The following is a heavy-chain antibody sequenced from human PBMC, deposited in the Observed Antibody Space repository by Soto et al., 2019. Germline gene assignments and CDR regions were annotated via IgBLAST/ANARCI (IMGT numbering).Heavy chain of an antibody. Sequence: ASVKASCKASGYTFTSYAMHWVRQAPGQRLEWMGWINAGNGNTKYSQKFQGRVTITRDTSASTAYMELSSLRSEDTAVYYCARDRKEYSYGSTLFDYWGQGTLVTVSS. CDR2: INAGNGNT. D-gene: IGHD5-18*01. CDR3: ARDRKEYSYGSTLFDY. CDR1: GYTFTSYA. V-gene: IGHV1-3*01. J-gene: IGHJ4*02.